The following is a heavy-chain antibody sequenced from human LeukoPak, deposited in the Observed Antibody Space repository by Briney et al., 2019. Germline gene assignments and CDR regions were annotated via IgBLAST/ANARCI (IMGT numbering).Heavy chain of an antibody. D-gene: IGHD2-2*01. CDR1: VYTFIGYY. CDR2: INPNSGGT. V-gene: IGHV1-2*06. CDR3: ARADCSSTSCLNAFDI. Sequence: GASVKVSCKASVYTFIGYYMHWVRQAPGQGLEWVGRINPNSGGTNYAQKFQGRVTMTRDTSISTAYMELSRLRSDDTAVYYCARADCSSTSCLNAFDIWGQGTMVTVSS. J-gene: IGHJ3*02.